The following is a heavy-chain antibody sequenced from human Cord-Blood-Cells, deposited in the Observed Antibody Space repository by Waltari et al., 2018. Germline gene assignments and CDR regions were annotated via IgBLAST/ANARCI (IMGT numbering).Heavy chain of an antibody. CDR3: ARGDSPAEYSFDY. CDR2: INPNSGGT. CDR1: GYTFTGYY. J-gene: IGHJ4*02. Sequence: QVQLVQSGAEVKKPGASVKVSCKASGYTFTGYYMHWVRQAPGQGLEWMGWINPNSGGTNYAKKFQGWVTMTRDTSISTAYMELGRLRSDDTAVYYCARGDSPAEYSFDYWGQGTLVTVSS. V-gene: IGHV1-2*04. D-gene: IGHD6-6*01.